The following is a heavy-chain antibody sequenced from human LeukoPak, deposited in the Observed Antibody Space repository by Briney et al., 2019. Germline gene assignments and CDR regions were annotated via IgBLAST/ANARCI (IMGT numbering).Heavy chain of an antibody. Sequence: GGSLRLSCAASGFTFSSYSMNWVRQAPGKGLEWVSSISSSSSYIYYADSVKGRFTISRDNAKNSLYLQMNSLRAEDTAVYYCARVLLWFGESCYGMDVWGKGTTVTVSS. CDR2: ISSSSSYI. J-gene: IGHJ6*04. V-gene: IGHV3-21*01. CDR3: ARVLLWFGESCYGMDV. D-gene: IGHD3-10*01. CDR1: GFTFSSYS.